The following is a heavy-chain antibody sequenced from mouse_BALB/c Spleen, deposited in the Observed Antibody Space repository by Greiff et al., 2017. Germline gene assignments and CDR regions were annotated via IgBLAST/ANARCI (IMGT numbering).Heavy chain of an antibody. CDR2: ISDGGSYT. J-gene: IGHJ4*01. V-gene: IGHV5-4*02. Sequence: EVHLVESGGGLVKPGGSLKLSCAASGFTFSDYYMYWVRQTPEKRLEWVATISDGGSYTYYPDSVKGRFTISRDNAKNNLYLQMSSLKSEDTAMYYCARGPLYAMDYWGQGTSVTVSS. CDR3: ARGPLYAMDY. CDR1: GFTFSDYY.